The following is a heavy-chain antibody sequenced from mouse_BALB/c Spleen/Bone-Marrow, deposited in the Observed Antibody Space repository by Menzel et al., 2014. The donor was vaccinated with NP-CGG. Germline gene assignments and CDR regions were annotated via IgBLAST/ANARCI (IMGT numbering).Heavy chain of an antibody. D-gene: IGHD1-1*01. CDR2: IWRGGTT. V-gene: IGHV2-5-1*01. CDR1: GFSLTNYG. Sequence: VQVVESGPSLVQPSQSLSITCTVSGFSLTNYGIYWVRRSPGKGLEWLGVIWRGGTTDYNAAFMSRLSITKDNSKSXVFFKMNSLQADDTAIYYCAKGHYGSSPFAYWGQGTLVTVSA. CDR3: AKGHYGSSPFAY. J-gene: IGHJ3*01.